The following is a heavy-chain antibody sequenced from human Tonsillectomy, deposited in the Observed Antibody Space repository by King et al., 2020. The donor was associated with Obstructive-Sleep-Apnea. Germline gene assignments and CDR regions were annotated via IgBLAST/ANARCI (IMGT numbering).Heavy chain of an antibody. CDR2: LNPNSGNT. V-gene: IGHV1-2*02. Sequence: QFQLVQSGAEVKKPGASVKVSCKASGYTFSDYYIHWVRLTPGQGLEWMGWLNPNSGNTNYPQNFQGRVTMTRDTSISTAYMEVSRLRSDDTAVYYCARGGSHYDILTEGWFESWVQGTLVTVSS. D-gene: IGHD3-9*01. CDR3: ARGGSHYDILTEGWFES. CDR1: GYTFSDYY. J-gene: IGHJ5*01.